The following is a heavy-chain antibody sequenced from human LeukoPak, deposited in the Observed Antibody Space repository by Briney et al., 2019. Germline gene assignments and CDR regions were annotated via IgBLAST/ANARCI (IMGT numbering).Heavy chain of an antibody. Sequence: GGSLRLSCAASGFTFSSYGMHWVRQAPGKGLEWVAVISYDGSNKYYADSVKGRFTISRDNSKNTLYLQMNSLRAEDTAVYYCAKDWWYSGSSRTHPPLFDPWGQGTLVTVSS. V-gene: IGHV3-30*18. CDR3: AKDWWYSGSSRTHPPLFDP. D-gene: IGHD1-26*01. J-gene: IGHJ5*02. CDR1: GFTFSSYG. CDR2: ISYDGSNK.